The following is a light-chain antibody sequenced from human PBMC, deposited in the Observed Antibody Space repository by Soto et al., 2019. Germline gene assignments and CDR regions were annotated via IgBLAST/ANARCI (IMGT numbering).Light chain of an antibody. Sequence: EIVLAQSPDTLSLSPGERATLSCRASQSVSNYLAWYQQKPGQAPRLLIYGVSSRATGIPDRFSGSESGTDFTLTISRLEPEDFAVYYCQQYSIFALSFGGGTKVEIK. V-gene: IGKV3-20*01. CDR1: QSVSNY. CDR2: GVS. J-gene: IGKJ4*01. CDR3: QQYSIFALS.